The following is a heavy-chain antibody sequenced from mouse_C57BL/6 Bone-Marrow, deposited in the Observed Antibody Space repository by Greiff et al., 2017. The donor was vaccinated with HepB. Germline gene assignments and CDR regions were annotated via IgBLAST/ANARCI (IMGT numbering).Heavy chain of an antibody. J-gene: IGHJ2*01. CDR1: GYTFTSYG. CDR2: IYPRSGNT. Sequence: QVQLQQSGAELARPGASVKLSCKASGYTFTSYGISWVKQRTGQGLEWIGEIYPRSGNTYYNEKFKGKATLTADKSSSTAYMELRSLTSEDSAVYFCARWGTTVSRVHYFDYWGQGTTLTVSS. D-gene: IGHD1-1*01. CDR3: ARWGTTVSRVHYFDY. V-gene: IGHV1-81*01.